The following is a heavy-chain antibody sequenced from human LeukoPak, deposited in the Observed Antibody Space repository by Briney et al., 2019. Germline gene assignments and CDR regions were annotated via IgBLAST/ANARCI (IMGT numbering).Heavy chain of an antibody. CDR2: IRYDGSNK. Sequence: GGSLRLSCAASGFTFSSYGMHWVRQAPGKGLEWVAFIRYDGSNKYYADSVKGRFTISRDNSKNTLYLQMNSLRAEDTAVYYCAKDDTAMVTRGYDAFDIWGQGTMVTVSS. D-gene: IGHD5-18*01. CDR1: GFTFSSYG. J-gene: IGHJ3*02. V-gene: IGHV3-30*02. CDR3: AKDDTAMVTRGYDAFDI.